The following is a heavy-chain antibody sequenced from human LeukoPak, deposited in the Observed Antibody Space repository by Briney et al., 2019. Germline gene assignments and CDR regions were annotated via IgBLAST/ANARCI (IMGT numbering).Heavy chain of an antibody. CDR1: GYTFTSYY. V-gene: IGHV1-46*01. Sequence: ASVKVSRKASGYTFTSYYMHWVRQAPGQGLEWMGIINPSGGSTSYAQKFQGRVTMTRDTSTSTVYMELSSLRSEDTAVYYCARDGYVSSGWYSMGFDPWGQGTLVTVSS. J-gene: IGHJ5*02. D-gene: IGHD6-19*01. CDR3: ARDGYVSSGWYSMGFDP. CDR2: INPSGGST.